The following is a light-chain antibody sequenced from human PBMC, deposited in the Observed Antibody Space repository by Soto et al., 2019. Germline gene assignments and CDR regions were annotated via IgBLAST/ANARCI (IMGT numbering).Light chain of an antibody. CDR3: SSYTSSNTYV. V-gene: IGLV2-14*01. Sequence: QSALAQPASVSGSPGQSITISCTGTSSDVGGYYYVSWYQHHPGKAPKLMIYQVSNRPSGVSNRFSGSESGNTASLTISGLQAEDEADYYCSSYTSSNTYVFGSGTKVTVL. CDR2: QVS. J-gene: IGLJ1*01. CDR1: SSDVGGYYY.